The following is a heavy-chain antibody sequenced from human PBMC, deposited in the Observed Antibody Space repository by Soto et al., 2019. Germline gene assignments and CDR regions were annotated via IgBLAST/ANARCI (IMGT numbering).Heavy chain of an antibody. D-gene: IGHD3-3*01. CDR3: ARLLEWLPLDYYMDV. Sequence: GGSLRLSCAASGFTFSSYAMSWVRQAPGKGLEWVSAISGSGGSTYYADSVKGRFAISRDNSKNTLYLQMNSLRAGDTAVYYCARLLEWLPLDYYMDVWGKGTTVTVSS. V-gene: IGHV3-23*01. CDR1: GFTFSSYA. J-gene: IGHJ6*03. CDR2: ISGSGGST.